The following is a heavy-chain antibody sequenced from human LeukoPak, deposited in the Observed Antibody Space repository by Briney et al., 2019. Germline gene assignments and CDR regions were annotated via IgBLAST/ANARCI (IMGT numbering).Heavy chain of an antibody. J-gene: IGHJ4*02. CDR2: IKKDGSEK. D-gene: IGHD6-13*01. Sequence: QPGGSLRLSCAASEFTFNRYWTSWVRQAPGKGLEWVVNIKKDGSEKYYVDSVKGRFTISRDNAKNSVHLQMNSLRAEDTAVYYCARGLAAPDFWGQGTLVTVSS. CDR1: EFTFNRYW. CDR3: ARGLAAPDF. V-gene: IGHV3-7*03.